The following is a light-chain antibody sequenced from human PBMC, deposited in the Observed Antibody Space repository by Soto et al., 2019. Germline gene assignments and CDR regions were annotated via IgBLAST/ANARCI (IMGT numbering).Light chain of an antibody. J-gene: IGKJ1*01. Sequence: EIEMPQSPATLPVSQGARATLSCRDSQSVSIKLAWYQQKPGQAPRLLIYDTSTRATGIPARFSGSGSGTDFTLTISSLEPEDFAVYYCQQRSNWPPYTFGQGTKVDIK. CDR1: QSVSIK. V-gene: IGKV3-11*01. CDR2: DTS. CDR3: QQRSNWPPYT.